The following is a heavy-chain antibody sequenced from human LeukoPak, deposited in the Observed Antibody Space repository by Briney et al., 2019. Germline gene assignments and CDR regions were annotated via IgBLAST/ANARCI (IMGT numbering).Heavy chain of an antibody. Sequence: PGGSLRLSCAASGFTFSSYAMSWVRQAPGKGLEWVSAIIGSTVSTYYADSVKGRFTISRDNSKNTLYLQMNSLRAEDTAVYYCAREHYYDSSGYYYVGDYFDYWGQGTLVTVSS. CDR3: AREHYYDSSGYYYVGDYFDY. D-gene: IGHD3-22*01. J-gene: IGHJ4*02. CDR1: GFTFSSYA. CDR2: IIGSTVST. V-gene: IGHV3-23*01.